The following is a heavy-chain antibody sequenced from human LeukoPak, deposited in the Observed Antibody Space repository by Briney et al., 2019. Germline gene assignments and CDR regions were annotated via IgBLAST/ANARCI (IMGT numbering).Heavy chain of an antibody. D-gene: IGHD2-2*01. CDR2: IIPIRGVA. Sequence: SVKVSCKASGGTFSSYTISWVRQAPGQGLEGMGRIIPIRGVANYAQKFQGRVTITGDKSTSTAYMELSSLRSEDTAGYYCARELYCSSTSCYPDYWGQGTLVTVSS. CDR3: ARELYCSSTSCYPDY. V-gene: IGHV1-69*10. J-gene: IGHJ4*02. CDR1: GGTFSSYT.